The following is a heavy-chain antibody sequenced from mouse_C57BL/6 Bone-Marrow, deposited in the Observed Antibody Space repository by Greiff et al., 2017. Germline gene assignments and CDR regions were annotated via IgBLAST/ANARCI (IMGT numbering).Heavy chain of an antibody. J-gene: IGHJ2*01. CDR1: GFTFSDYG. CDR3: AREEVFDY. V-gene: IGHV5-17*01. CDR2: SSSGSSTI. Sequence: EVQLQESGGGLVKPGGSLKLSCAASGFTFSDYGMHWVRQAPEKGLEWVAYSSSGSSTIYYADTVKGRFTISRDNAKNTLFLQMTSLRSEDTAMYYCAREEVFDYWGQGTTLTVSS.